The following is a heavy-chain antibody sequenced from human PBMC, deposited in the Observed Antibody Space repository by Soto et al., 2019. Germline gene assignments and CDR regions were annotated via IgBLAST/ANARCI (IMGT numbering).Heavy chain of an antibody. D-gene: IGHD3-3*01. V-gene: IGHV3-49*03. CDR3: TRDQQLYDFWSGYFSNWFDP. Sequence: GGSLRLSCTASGFTFGDYAMSWFRQAPGKGLEWVGFIRSKAYGGTTEYAASVKGRFTISRDDSKSIAYLQMNSLKTEDTAVYYCTRDQQLYDFWSGYFSNWFDPWGQGTLVTVSS. CDR1: GFTFGDYA. J-gene: IGHJ5*02. CDR2: IRSKAYGGTT.